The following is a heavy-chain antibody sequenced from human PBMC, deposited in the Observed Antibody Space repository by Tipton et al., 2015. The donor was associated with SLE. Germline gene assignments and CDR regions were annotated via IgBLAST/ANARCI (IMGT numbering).Heavy chain of an antibody. D-gene: IGHD3-16*02. V-gene: IGHV4-59*11. CDR2: IYFTGST. CDR1: GGSISSHY. Sequence: TLSLTCTVSGGSISSHYWSWIRQPPGKGLEWIGYIYFTGSTTYNPSLKSRVTISVDTSKNQFSLKLSSVTAADTAVYYCARAGELSLYLDSWGQGALVTVSS. CDR3: ARAGELSLYLDS. J-gene: IGHJ4*02.